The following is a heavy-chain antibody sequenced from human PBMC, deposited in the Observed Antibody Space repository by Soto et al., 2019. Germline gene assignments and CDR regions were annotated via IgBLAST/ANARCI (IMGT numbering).Heavy chain of an antibody. Sequence: QVQLVQSGAEVKKPGSSVKVSCKASGGTFSSYAISWVRQAPGQGLEWMGGIIPIFGTANYAQNFQGRVTINADESTSTAYMELSSLRSEDTAVYYCARGRNSDIVVVPSVYYYGMDVWGQGTTVTVSS. CDR1: GGTFSSYA. D-gene: IGHD2-2*01. CDR2: IIPIFGTA. CDR3: ARGRNSDIVVVPSVYYYGMDV. V-gene: IGHV1-69*01. J-gene: IGHJ6*02.